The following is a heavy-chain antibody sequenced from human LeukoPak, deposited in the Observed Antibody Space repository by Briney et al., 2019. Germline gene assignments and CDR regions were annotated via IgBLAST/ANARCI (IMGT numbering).Heavy chain of an antibody. Sequence: GGSLRLSCAASGFTVSSNYMSWVRQAPGKGLEWVSVIYSGGSTYYADSVKGRFTISRDNSKNTLYLQMNSLRAEDTAVYYCASRISDHGDYYFDYWGQGTLVTVSS. D-gene: IGHD4-17*01. J-gene: IGHJ4*02. CDR3: ASRISDHGDYYFDY. V-gene: IGHV3-66*01. CDR2: IYSGGST. CDR1: GFTVSSNY.